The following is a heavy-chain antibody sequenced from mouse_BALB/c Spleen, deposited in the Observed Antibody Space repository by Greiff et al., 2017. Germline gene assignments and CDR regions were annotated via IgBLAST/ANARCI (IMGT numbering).Heavy chain of an antibody. V-gene: IGHV5-6-5*01. CDR1: GFTFSSYA. CDR2: ISSGGST. D-gene: IGHD2-1*01. CDR3: ARGGGNYDFDY. Sequence: EVKVEESGGGLVKPGGSLKLSCAASGFTFSSYAMSWVRQTPEKRLEWVASISSGGSTYYPDSVKGRFTISRDNARNILYLQMSSLRSEDTAMYYCARGGGNYDFDYWGQGTTLTVSS. J-gene: IGHJ2*01.